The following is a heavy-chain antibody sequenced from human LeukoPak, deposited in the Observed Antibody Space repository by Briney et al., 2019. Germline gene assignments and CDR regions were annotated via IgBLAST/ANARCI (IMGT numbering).Heavy chain of an antibody. CDR2: IYHSGSA. J-gene: IGHJ6*02. V-gene: IGHV4-59*01. Sequence: PSETLSLTCTVSGGSISGYYWSWIRQPPGKGLEWIGYIYHSGSANYSPSLKSRVTISVDTSKNQFSLKLSSVTAADTAVYFCARVGFCRGGSCYSDYYYAMDVWGQGTTVTVS. CDR1: GGSISGYY. D-gene: IGHD2-15*01. CDR3: ARVGFCRGGSCYSDYYYAMDV.